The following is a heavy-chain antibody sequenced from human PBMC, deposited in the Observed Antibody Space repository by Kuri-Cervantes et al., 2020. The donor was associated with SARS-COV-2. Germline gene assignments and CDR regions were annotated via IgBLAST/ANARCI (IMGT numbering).Heavy chain of an antibody. Sequence: SETLSPTCAVSGYSISSGYYWGWIRQPPGKGLEWIGSIYHSGSTHYKPSLKSRVTLSVDTSKNQFSLKLSSVTAADTAVYYCARHSRLVDFDYWGQGTLVTSPQ. CDR2: IYHSGST. J-gene: IGHJ4*02. CDR1: GYSISSGYY. D-gene: IGHD6-19*01. CDR3: ARHSRLVDFDY. V-gene: IGHV4-38-2*01.